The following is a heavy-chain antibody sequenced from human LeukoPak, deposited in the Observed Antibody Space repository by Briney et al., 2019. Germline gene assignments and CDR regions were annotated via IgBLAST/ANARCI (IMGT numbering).Heavy chain of an antibody. D-gene: IGHD6-13*01. V-gene: IGHV1-69*04. CDR2: IIPILGIA. CDR1: GGTFSSYA. CDR3: ARSRRRIAAAGRYYYYGMDV. Sequence: SVKVSCKASGGTFSSYAISWVRQAPGQGLEWMGRIIPILGIANYAQKFQGRVTVTADKSTSTAYMELSSLRSEDTAVYYCARSRRRIAAAGRYYYYGMDVWGQGTTVTVSS. J-gene: IGHJ6*02.